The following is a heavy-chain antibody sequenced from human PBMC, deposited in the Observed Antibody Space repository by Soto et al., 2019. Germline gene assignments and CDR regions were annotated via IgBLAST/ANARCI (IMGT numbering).Heavy chain of an antibody. CDR2: IYYSGST. CDR1: GGSISSYY. Sequence: QVQLQESGPGLVKPSETLSLTCTVSGGSISSYYWRWIRQPPGKGLEWIGYIYYSGSTNYNPSLKSRVTISVDTSKNQFSLKLSSVTAAATAVYYCARVRRRRKLLAVAALVDYWGQGTLVTVSS. J-gene: IGHJ4*02. CDR3: ARVRRRRKLLAVAALVDY. V-gene: IGHV4-59*01. D-gene: IGHD6-19*01.